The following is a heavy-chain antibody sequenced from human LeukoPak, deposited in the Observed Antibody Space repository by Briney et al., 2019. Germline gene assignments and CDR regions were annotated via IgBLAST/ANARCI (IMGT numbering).Heavy chain of an antibody. CDR3: ARHRLGFDP. CDR2: INHSGST. D-gene: IGHD6-19*01. V-gene: IGHV4-34*01. CDR1: GFIFSNYG. Sequence: GSLRLSCAASGFIFSNYGMSWIRQPPGKGLEWIGEINHSGSTNYNPSLKSRVTISVDTSKNQFSLKLSSVTAADTAVYYCARHRLGFDPWGQGTLVTVSS. J-gene: IGHJ5*02.